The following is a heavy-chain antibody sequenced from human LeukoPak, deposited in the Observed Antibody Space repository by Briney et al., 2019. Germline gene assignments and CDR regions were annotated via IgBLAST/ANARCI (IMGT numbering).Heavy chain of an antibody. D-gene: IGHD6-25*01. CDR3: ASESAADDAFDI. Sequence: SVKVSCKASGGTFSSYAISWVRQAPGQGLEWMGGIIPIFGTANYAQKFQGRVTITADESTSPAYMELSSLRSEDTAVYYCASESAADDAFDIWGQGTMVTVSS. CDR1: GGTFSSYA. J-gene: IGHJ3*02. V-gene: IGHV1-69*13. CDR2: IIPIFGTA.